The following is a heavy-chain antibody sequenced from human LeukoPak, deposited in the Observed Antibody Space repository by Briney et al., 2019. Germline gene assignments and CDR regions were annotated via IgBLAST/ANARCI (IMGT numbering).Heavy chain of an antibody. V-gene: IGHV3-23*01. Sequence: GGSLRLSCAASGFTFSSYAMSWVRQAPGKGLEWVSAISGSGGSTYYADSVKGRFTISRDNAKNSLYLQMNSLRAEDTAVYYCARAGLGFDYYYYMDVWGKGTTVTISS. J-gene: IGHJ6*03. CDR2: ISGSGGST. D-gene: IGHD3-10*01. CDR3: ARAGLGFDYYYYMDV. CDR1: GFTFSSYA.